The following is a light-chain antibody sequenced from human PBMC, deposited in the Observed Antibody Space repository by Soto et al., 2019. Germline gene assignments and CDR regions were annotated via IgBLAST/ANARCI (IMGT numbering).Light chain of an antibody. J-gene: IGKJ4*01. CDR3: QQYNNWPLT. CDR2: DAC. CDR1: QSVDND. V-gene: IGKV3D-15*01. Sequence: EIVMTQSPATLSVSPGDRATLSCRASQSVDNDLAWYQQKPGQPPRLLIYDACTRATGIPARFSGSQSGTEFTLTISSLLSEDFAVYSCQQYNNWPLTFGGGTKVEIK.